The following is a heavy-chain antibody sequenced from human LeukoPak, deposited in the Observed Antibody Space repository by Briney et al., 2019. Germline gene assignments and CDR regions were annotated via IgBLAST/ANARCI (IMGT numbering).Heavy chain of an antibody. CDR2: ISSSGSTI. Sequence: GGSLRLSCAASGFTFSDYYMSWIRQAPGKGLEWVSFISSSGSTIYYADSVKGRFTISRDNAKNSLYLQMNSLRAEDTAVYYCAREAQIITMVRGYFDYWGQGTLVTVSS. CDR3: AREAQIITMVRGYFDY. D-gene: IGHD3-10*01. V-gene: IGHV3-11*04. J-gene: IGHJ4*02. CDR1: GFTFSDYY.